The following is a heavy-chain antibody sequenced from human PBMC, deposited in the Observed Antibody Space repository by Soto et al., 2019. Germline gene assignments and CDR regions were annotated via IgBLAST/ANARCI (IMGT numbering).Heavy chain of an antibody. D-gene: IGHD2-2*01. CDR2: IGESGTPT. V-gene: IGHV3-23*01. Sequence: EVQLLESGGGLVQPGASLRLSCAASGFIFSSYAMKWVRQAPGKGLEWVSLIGESGTPTYYADSVKGRFTISRDNSGNTLFLEMYSLRAEDTAVYYCARYIPGVRYYGMDVWGQGTTVTVSS. J-gene: IGHJ6*02. CDR3: ARYIPGVRYYGMDV. CDR1: GFIFSSYA.